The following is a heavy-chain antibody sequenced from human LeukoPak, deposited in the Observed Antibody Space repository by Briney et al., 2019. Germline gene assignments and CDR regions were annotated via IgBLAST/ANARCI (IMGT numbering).Heavy chain of an antibody. CDR1: NSSISSDYY. J-gene: IGHJ4*02. CDR2: IYHSGTT. Sequence: PETLSLTCSVSNSSISSDYYWGWIRQSPGKGLEWIGSIYHSGTTHYYPSPKNRVSMSIDTSRNQFSLQLNSVTAADTAVYYCARALYYYETSGYTFDSWGQGTLVTVSS. D-gene: IGHD3-22*01. CDR3: ARALYYYETSGYTFDS. V-gene: IGHV4-38-2*02.